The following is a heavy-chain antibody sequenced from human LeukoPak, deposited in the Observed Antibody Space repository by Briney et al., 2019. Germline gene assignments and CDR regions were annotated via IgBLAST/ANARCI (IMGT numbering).Heavy chain of an antibody. D-gene: IGHD3-22*01. CDR3: ATQWKYYYDSSGYPFDY. CDR1: GYTFTSYG. CDR2: FDPEDGET. Sequence: ASVKVSCKASGYTFTSYGISWVRQAPGKGLEWMGGFDPEDGETIYAQKFQGRVTMTEDTSTDTAYMELSSLRSEDTAVYYCATQWKYYYDSSGYPFDYWGQGTLVTVSS. J-gene: IGHJ4*02. V-gene: IGHV1-24*01.